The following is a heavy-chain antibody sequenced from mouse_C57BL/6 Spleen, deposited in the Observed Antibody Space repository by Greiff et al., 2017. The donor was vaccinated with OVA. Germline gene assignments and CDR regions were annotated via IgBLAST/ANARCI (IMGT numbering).Heavy chain of an antibody. J-gene: IGHJ1*03. CDR1: GYTFTSYW. D-gene: IGHD2-5*01. Sequence: QVQLQQPGAELVKPGASVKVSCKASGYTFTSYWMHWVKQRPGQGLEWIGRIHPSDSGTNYNQKFKGKATLTVDKSSSTAYMQLSSLTSEDSAVYYWTMGSNYVFFDVWGTGPTVTVSS. V-gene: IGHV1-74*01. CDR3: TMGSNYVFFDV. CDR2: IHPSDSGT.